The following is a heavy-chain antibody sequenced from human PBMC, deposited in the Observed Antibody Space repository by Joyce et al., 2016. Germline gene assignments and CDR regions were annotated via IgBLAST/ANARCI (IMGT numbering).Heavy chain of an antibody. CDR1: GFAGINNY. V-gene: IGHV3-53*01. J-gene: IGHJ4*02. CDR3: VRGYSSGWYYFDY. CDR2: IYRGGST. Sequence: EVQLVESGGGLVQPGGSLRLSCAASGFAGINNYMSWVRQAPGKRLGCVSVIYRGGSTNYADSVKGRFTISRDNAKNMLYLQMNSLRVDDTAVYYCVRGYSSGWYYFDYWGQGTLVTVSS. D-gene: IGHD6-19*01.